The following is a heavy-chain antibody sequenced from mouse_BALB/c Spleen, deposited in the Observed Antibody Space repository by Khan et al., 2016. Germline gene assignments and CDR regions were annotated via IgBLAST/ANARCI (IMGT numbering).Heavy chain of an antibody. CDR2: ISSGGGST. Sequence: EVELVESGGGLVKPGGSLKLSCAASGFAFSSYDTSWVRQTPEKRLEWVAYISSGGGSTYYPDTVKGRFTISRDNAKNTLYLQMSSLKSEDTAMYYCASLTTAKDYWGQGTTLTVSS. CDR3: ASLTTAKDY. D-gene: IGHD1-2*01. CDR1: GFAFSSYD. J-gene: IGHJ2*01. V-gene: IGHV5-12-1*01.